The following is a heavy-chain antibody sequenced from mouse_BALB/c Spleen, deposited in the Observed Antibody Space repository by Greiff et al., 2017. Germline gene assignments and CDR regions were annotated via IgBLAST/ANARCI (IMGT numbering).Heavy chain of an antibody. Sequence: VQLKESGAELVKPGASVRLSCTASGFNIKDTYMHWVKQRPEQGLEWIGRIDPANGNTKYDPKFQGKATITADTSSNTAYLQLSSLTSEDTAVYYCARGTSDYWGQGTTLTVSS. CDR1: GFNIKDTY. CDR3: ARGTSDY. J-gene: IGHJ2*01. V-gene: IGHV14-3*02. CDR2: IDPANGNT. D-gene: IGHD3-1*01.